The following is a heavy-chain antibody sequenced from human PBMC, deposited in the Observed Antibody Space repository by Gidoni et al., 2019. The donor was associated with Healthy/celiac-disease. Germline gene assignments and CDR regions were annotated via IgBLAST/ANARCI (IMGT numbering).Heavy chain of an antibody. CDR1: GFTFSSYA. D-gene: IGHD4-17*01. V-gene: IGHV3-30-3*01. CDR2: ISYDESNK. J-gene: IGHJ5*02. Sequence: QVQLVESGGGVVQPGRSLRLPCAASGFTFSSYAMHWVRQAPGKGLGWVAVISYDESNKYDADSVKGRFTISRDNSKNTLYLQMNSLRAEDTAVYYCARDEKNYGDYGIDPWGQGTLVTVSS. CDR3: ARDEKNYGDYGIDP.